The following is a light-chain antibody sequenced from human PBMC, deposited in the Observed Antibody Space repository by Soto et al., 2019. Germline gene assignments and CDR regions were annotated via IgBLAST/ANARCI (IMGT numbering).Light chain of an antibody. Sequence: DIQMTQSPSTLSPSVGDRVTITCRASRSISDWLAWYQQKPGKAHKLLIFDASSLKSGVPSRFSGSGSGTEFTLTISGLQPDDVATYYCLQYSSHAWTFGQGTKVEIK. CDR2: DAS. CDR3: LQYSSHAWT. CDR1: RSISDW. V-gene: IGKV1-5*01. J-gene: IGKJ1*01.